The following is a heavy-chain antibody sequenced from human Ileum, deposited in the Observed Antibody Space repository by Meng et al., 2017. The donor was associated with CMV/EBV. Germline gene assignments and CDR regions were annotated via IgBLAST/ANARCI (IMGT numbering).Heavy chain of an antibody. Sequence: AAGVNLDNYGLVWVRQAPGKGLEWVSGINWNGGITSYADSVKGRFTISRDNAKSSLYLQVNSVGVGDTAFYYCARVYRGGWPSFDYWGQGTLVTVSS. CDR3: ARVYRGGWPSFDY. J-gene: IGHJ4*02. V-gene: IGHV3-20*03. D-gene: IGHD6-19*01. CDR2: INWNGGIT. CDR1: GVNLDNYG.